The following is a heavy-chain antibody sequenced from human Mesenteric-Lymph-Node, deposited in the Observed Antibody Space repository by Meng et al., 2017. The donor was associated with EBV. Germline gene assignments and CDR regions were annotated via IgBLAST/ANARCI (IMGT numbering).Heavy chain of an antibody. CDR2: INHSGSA. CDR3: ARGVQVAWRFDP. J-gene: IGHJ5*02. Sequence: QVQLQQWGAGLLNPSETLSLTCEVSGGSFSNYYWSWIRQTPGKGLEWIGEINHSGSANYNPSLKSRVTISIDTSKNQFSLRLNSVTAADTAVYYCARGVQVAWRFDPWGQGTLVTVSS. CDR1: GGSFSNYY. V-gene: IGHV4-34*02. D-gene: IGHD2-15*01.